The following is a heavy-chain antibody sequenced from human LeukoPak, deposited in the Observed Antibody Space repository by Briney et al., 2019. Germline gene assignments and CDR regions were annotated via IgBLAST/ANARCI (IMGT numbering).Heavy chain of an antibody. D-gene: IGHD3-22*01. J-gene: IGHJ4*02. CDR2: IYSGGST. CDR3: ARNRGEYYYDSSGYSD. Sequence: SGGSLRLSCAASGFTVSSNYMSWVRQAPGKGLEWVSVIYSGGSTYYADSVKGRFTISRDNSKNTLYLQMNSLRAEDTAVYYCARNRGEYYYDSSGYSDWGQGTLVTVSS. CDR1: GFTVSSNY. V-gene: IGHV3-66*01.